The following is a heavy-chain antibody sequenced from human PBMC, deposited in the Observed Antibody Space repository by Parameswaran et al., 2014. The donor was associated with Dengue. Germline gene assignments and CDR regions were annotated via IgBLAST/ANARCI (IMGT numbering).Heavy chain of an antibody. J-gene: IGHJ6*02. CDR3: AKDDMDYGPLFYYYGMDV. V-gene: IGHV3-23*01. CDR2: ISGSGGST. D-gene: IGHD4-17*01. Sequence: WIRQPPGKGLEWVSAISGSGGSTYYADSVKGRFTISRDNSKNTLYLQMNSLRAEDTAVYYCAKDDMDYGPLFYYYGMDVWGQGTTVTVSS.